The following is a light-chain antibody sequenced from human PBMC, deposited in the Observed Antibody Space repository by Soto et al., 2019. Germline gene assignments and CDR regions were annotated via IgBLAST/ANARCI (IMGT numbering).Light chain of an antibody. J-gene: IGKJ5*01. CDR1: QSVSSD. Sequence: EIVLTQSPATLSLSPGERATLSCRASQSVSSDLAWYQQKPGQAPRLLIYDASNRATGIPARFSGSGSGTDLTLTISSLEPEDFAVYYCQQRSNWPLITFGQGTRLEIK. CDR3: QQRSNWPLIT. V-gene: IGKV3-11*01. CDR2: DAS.